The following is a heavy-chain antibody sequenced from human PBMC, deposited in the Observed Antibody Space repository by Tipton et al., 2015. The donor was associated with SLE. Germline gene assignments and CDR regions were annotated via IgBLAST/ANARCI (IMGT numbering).Heavy chain of an antibody. J-gene: IGHJ4*02. Sequence: SLRLSCEASGFTFSNYWMSWVRQAPGKGLEWVASIKRGGTEKYYVDSVKGRLTISRDNAKNSVYLQMNSLRAEDTAVYYCASNLRFLTDWGQGTLVTVSS. CDR2: IKRGGTEK. V-gene: IGHV3-7*01. CDR3: ASNLRFLTD. D-gene: IGHD3-3*01. CDR1: GFTFSNYW.